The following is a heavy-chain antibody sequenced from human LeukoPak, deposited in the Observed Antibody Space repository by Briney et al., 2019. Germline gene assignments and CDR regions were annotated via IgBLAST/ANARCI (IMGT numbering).Heavy chain of an antibody. CDR2: MNPNSGNT. CDR1: GYTFTSYD. Sequence: ASVKASCKASGYTFTSYDINWVRQATGQGLEWMGWMNPNSGNTGYAQKFQGRVTMTRNTSMSAAYMELSSLRSEDTAVYYCARGRDYYGSGSPNDAFDIWGQGTMVTVSS. V-gene: IGHV1-8*01. D-gene: IGHD3-10*01. CDR3: ARGRDYYGSGSPNDAFDI. J-gene: IGHJ3*02.